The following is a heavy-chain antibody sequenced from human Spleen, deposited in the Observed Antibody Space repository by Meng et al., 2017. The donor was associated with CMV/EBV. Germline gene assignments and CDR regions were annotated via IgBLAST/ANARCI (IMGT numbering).Heavy chain of an antibody. CDR1: YSDYC. J-gene: IGHJ5*02. Sequence: YSDYCVRWVRRAPGQGLVWMGWSGPKSGRINYTPKFQGTFPMTRDTSITTAYMDLHSLTPDDTGVYFGAGVLESEGNAFDCLDPWGQGTLVTVSS. CDR2: SGPKSGRI. D-gene: IGHD3-9*01. CDR3: AGVLESEGNAFDCLDP. V-gene: IGHV1-2*02.